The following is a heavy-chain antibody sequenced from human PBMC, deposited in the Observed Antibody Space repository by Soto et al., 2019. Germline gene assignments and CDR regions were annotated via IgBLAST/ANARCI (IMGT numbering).Heavy chain of an antibody. CDR3: AREYTYGSNFFDC. Sequence: PSETLSLTCTVSVGSISSAAYYWSWIRQHPGKGLEWIGYISHSGSTYYTPSLKSRVIISADTSKNQFSLNLTSVTAADTAVYYCAREYTYGSNFFDCWGQGALVTVSS. CDR1: VGSISSAAYY. J-gene: IGHJ4*02. CDR2: ISHSGST. D-gene: IGHD5-18*01. V-gene: IGHV4-31*03.